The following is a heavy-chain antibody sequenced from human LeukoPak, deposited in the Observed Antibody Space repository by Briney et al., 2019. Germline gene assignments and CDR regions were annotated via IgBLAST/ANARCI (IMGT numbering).Heavy chain of an antibody. Sequence: APVKISRKASGYTFTSSSIHWVRQAPGQKLEWMGWINAGNGNTEYSQNFQGRVTITRDTSASTSYMELSSLRFEDTAVYYCARDRSSTWYGGIDYWGQGTLVTASS. J-gene: IGHJ4*02. D-gene: IGHD6-13*01. CDR3: ARDRSSTWYGGIDY. CDR2: INAGNGNT. V-gene: IGHV1-3*01. CDR1: GYTFTSSS.